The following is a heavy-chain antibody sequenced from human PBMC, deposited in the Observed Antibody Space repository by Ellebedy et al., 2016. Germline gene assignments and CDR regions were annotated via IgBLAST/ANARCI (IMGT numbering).Heavy chain of an antibody. D-gene: IGHD2-15*01. V-gene: IGHV3-53*01. CDR2: IFSDGNT. Sequence: GGSLRLSCEASGITFTTYAMTWVRQAPGKGLEWVSAIFSDGNTYYADSVKGRFTISRDNSKNTLYLQMNSLRAEDTAVYYCARGVGSGWFDPWGQGTLVTVSS. CDR3: ARGVGSGWFDP. J-gene: IGHJ5*02. CDR1: GITFTTYA.